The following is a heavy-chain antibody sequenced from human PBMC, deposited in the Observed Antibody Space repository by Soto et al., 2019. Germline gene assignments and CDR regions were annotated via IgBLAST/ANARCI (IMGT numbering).Heavy chain of an antibody. J-gene: IGHJ4*02. Sequence: QVQLVESGGGVVQPGRSLRLSCAASGFTFSSYGIHWVRQAPGKGLEWVAVIWYDGSHKYYADSVKGRFTVFRDNSKNTLSLQMNSLRAEDTAVYYCARDPGLYCSGGCCFNSYFNYWGQGTLVTVSS. D-gene: IGHD2-15*01. CDR3: ARDPGLYCSGGCCFNSYFNY. CDR1: GFTFSSYG. V-gene: IGHV3-33*01. CDR2: IWYDGSHK.